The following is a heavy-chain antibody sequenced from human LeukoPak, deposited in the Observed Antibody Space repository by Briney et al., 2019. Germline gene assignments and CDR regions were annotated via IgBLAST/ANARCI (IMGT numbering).Heavy chain of an antibody. V-gene: IGHV3-30*18. CDR3: VKRGSDGGPYFFDY. D-gene: IGHD3-3*01. J-gene: IGHJ4*02. CDR1: GFTFRNFD. CDR2: ISKEGSNK. Sequence: GGSLRLSCATSGFTFRNFDMAWVRQAPGKGLEWVAAISKEGSNKYYADSVKGRYTISRDSSKNMLYLEMNSLSGEDTAVYYCVKRGSDGGPYFFDYWGQGTLVTVSS.